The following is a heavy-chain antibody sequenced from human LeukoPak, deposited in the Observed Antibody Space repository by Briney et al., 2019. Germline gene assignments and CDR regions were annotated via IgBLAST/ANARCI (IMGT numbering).Heavy chain of an antibody. J-gene: IGHJ6*03. CDR3: AREYDFWSGYPPRAMDV. D-gene: IGHD3-3*01. Sequence: GGSLRLSCAASGFTFDDYGMSWVRQAPGKGLEWVFGINWNGGSTGYADSVKGRFTISRDNAKNSLYLQMNSLRAEDTALYYCAREYDFWSGYPPRAMDVWGKGTTVTVSS. CDR2: INWNGGST. V-gene: IGHV3-20*04. CDR1: GFTFDDYG.